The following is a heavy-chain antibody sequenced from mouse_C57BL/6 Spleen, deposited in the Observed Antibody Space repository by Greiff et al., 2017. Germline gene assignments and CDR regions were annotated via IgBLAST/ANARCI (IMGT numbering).Heavy chain of an antibody. J-gene: IGHJ4*01. Sequence: QVHVQQPGAELVLPGASVKLSCKASGYTFTSYWMHWVKQRPGQGLEWIGEIDPSDSYTNYNQKFKGKSTLTVDKSSSTAYMQLSSLTSEDSSVSDCARAGDMDYWGQGTSLTVSS. CDR2: IDPSDSYT. CDR1: GYTFTSYW. D-gene: IGHD4-1*01. V-gene: IGHV1-69*01. CDR3: ARAGDMDY.